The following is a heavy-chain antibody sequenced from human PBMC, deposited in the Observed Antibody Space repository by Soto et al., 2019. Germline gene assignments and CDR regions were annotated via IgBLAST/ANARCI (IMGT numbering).Heavy chain of an antibody. J-gene: IGHJ4*02. V-gene: IGHV4-34*01. CDR2: INHSGST. D-gene: IGHD1-26*01. CDR3: SRGLIYSGSYFDS. CDR1: GGSFSGYY. Sequence: PSETLSLTCAVYGGSFSGYYWSWIRQPPGKGLEWIGEINHSGSTNYNPSLKSRVTISVDTSKNQFSLKLSSVTAADTAVYYCSRGLIYSGSYFDSWGQGALVTVSS.